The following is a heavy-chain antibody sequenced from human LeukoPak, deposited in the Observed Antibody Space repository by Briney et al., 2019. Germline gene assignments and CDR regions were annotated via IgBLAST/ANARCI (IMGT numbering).Heavy chain of an antibody. CDR2: IYYSGST. V-gene: IGHV4-39*07. CDR1: GGSISSSNYY. J-gene: IGHJ4*02. D-gene: IGHD3-10*01. Sequence: PSETLSLTCTVSGGSISSSNYYWGWIRQPPGKGLEWIGSIYYSGSTYYSPSLKSRVTISVDTSKNQFSLKLSSVTAADTAVYYCARDNPYGSGTDYWGQGTLVTVSS. CDR3: ARDNPYGSGTDY.